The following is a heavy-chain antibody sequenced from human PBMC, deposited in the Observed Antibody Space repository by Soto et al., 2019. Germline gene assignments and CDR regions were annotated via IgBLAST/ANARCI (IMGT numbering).Heavy chain of an antibody. CDR3: AKVTKRAAAGRYEYYKYGMDV. CDR1: GCAFSAYA. V-gene: IGHV3-23*01. D-gene: IGHD6-13*01. Sequence: GGSLRLCFAASGCAFSAYAMTCVSQAPGKGLEWVSVISGSGGSSYYAASVKGRFTISRDNSKNTLFLQMNGLRAEDTAVYYCAKVTKRAAAGRYEYYKYGMDVWGQGTTVTVSS. CDR2: ISGSGGSS. J-gene: IGHJ6*02.